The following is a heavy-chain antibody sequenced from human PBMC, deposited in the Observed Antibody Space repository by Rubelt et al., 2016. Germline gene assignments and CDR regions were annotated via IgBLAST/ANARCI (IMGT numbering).Heavy chain of an antibody. CDR3: ARHPAGGLRVRFDP. CDR1: GGSFSGYY. D-gene: IGHD3-16*01. CDR2: INHSGST. J-gene: IGHJ5*02. V-gene: IGHV4-34*01. Sequence: QVQLQQWGAGLLKPSETLSLTCAVYGGSFSGYYWSWIRQPPGKGLEWIGEINHSGSTNYNPSLKSRLCISVDTSKNQFSLKLSSVTAADTAVYYCARHPAGGLRVRFDPWGQGTLVTVSS.